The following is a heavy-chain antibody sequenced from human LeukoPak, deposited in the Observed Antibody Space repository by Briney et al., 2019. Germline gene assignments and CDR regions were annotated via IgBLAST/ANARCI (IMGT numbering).Heavy chain of an antibody. V-gene: IGHV4-61*01. CDR3: ARDRGYCSGGSCPYNWFDP. J-gene: IGHJ5*02. CDR1: GGSISSSSYY. Sequence: SETLSLTCTVSGGSISSSSYYWSWIRQPPGKGLEWIGYIYYSGSTNYNPSLKSRVTISVDTSKNQLSLKLSSVTAADTAVYYCARDRGYCSGGSCPYNWFDPWGRGTLVTVSS. CDR2: IYYSGST. D-gene: IGHD2-15*01.